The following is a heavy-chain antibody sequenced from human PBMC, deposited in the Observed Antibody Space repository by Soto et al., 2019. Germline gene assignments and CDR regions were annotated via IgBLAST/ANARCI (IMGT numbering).Heavy chain of an antibody. J-gene: IGHJ5*02. D-gene: IGHD3-10*01. CDR3: ARKVVRGNWFDP. Sequence: SETLSLTCAVYGGSFSGYYWSWIRQPPGKGLEWIGEINHSRSTNYNPSLKSRVTISVDTSKNQFSLKLSSVTAADTAVYYCARKVVRGNWFDPWGQGTLVTVSS. V-gene: IGHV4-34*01. CDR1: GGSFSGYY. CDR2: INHSRST.